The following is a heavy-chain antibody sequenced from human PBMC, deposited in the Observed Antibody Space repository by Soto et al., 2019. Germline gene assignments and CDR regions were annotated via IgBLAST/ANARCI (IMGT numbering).Heavy chain of an antibody. CDR2: ISGSGGST. V-gene: IGHV3-23*01. J-gene: IGHJ6*03. D-gene: IGHD2-15*01. CDR3: AKSQAVSGGSGYYYYYMYF. Sequence: EVQLLESGGGLVQPGGSLRLSCAASGFTFSSYAMSWVRQAPGKGLEWVSAISGSGGSTYYADSVKGRFTISRDNSKNTLYLQMNSLRAEYTAVYYCAKSQAVSGGSGYYYYYMYFWGKGSTVTGSS. CDR1: GFTFSSYA.